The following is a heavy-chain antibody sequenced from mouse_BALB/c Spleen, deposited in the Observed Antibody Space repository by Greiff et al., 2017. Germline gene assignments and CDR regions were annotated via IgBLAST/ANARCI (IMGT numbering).Heavy chain of an antibody. CDR1: GDSITSGY. V-gene: IGHV3-8*02. J-gene: IGHJ2*01. Sequence: VQLQQSGPSLVKPSQTLSLTCSVTGDSITSGYWNWIRKFPGNKLEYMGYISYSGSTYYNPSLKSRISITRDTSKNQYYLQLNSVTTEDTATYYCARYYYGSSWGYFDYWGQGTTLTVSS. D-gene: IGHD1-1*01. CDR2: ISYSGST. CDR3: ARYYYGSSWGYFDY.